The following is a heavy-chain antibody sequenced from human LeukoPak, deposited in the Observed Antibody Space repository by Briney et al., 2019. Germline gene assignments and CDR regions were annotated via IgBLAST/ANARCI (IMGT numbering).Heavy chain of an antibody. J-gene: IGHJ6*03. D-gene: IGHD2-2*01. Sequence: SETLSLTCAVDGGSLSVFYWTWIRPTPAGGMEWVGYITQTGKTNYNRSRTDYNPSLKSRVTISVDSSRNQLSLKVNAVTAADTGVDYCARVRNDPLEYGYYMDVWGTGTTVTVSS. CDR1: GGSLSVFY. CDR3: ARVRNDPLEYGYYMDV. V-gene: IGHV4-34*01. CDR2: ITQTGKTNYNRSRT.